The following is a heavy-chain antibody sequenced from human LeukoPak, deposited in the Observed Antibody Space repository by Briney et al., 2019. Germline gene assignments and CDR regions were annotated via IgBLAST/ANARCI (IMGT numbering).Heavy chain of an antibody. CDR1: GGTFSSYA. D-gene: IGHD1-7*01. Sequence: ASVKVSCKASGGTFSSYAISWVRQAPGQGLEWMGGIIPIFGTANYAQKFQGRVTITADESTSTAYMELSSLRSEDTAVYYCASLHHWNYSPGVGYWGQGTLVTVSS. CDR2: IIPIFGTA. V-gene: IGHV1-69*13. CDR3: ASLHHWNYSPGVGY. J-gene: IGHJ4*02.